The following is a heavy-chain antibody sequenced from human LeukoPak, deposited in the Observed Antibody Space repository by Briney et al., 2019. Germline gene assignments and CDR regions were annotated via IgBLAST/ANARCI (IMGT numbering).Heavy chain of an antibody. Sequence: GGSLRLSCAASGFTFRNYDMHWVRQASGKGLEWVSAIDTAGDRSYPVSVKGRFTISRENDKNSLFLQMNNLSAGDAAVYYCARGGSLYDSSYYYFLDVWGIGTRVTVSS. V-gene: IGHV3-13*01. CDR1: GFTFRNYD. CDR3: ARGGSLYDSSYYYFLDV. CDR2: IDTAGDR. J-gene: IGHJ6*03. D-gene: IGHD2/OR15-2a*01.